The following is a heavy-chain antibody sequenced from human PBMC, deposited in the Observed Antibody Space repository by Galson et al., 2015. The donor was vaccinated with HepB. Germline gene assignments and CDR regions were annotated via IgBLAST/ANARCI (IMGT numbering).Heavy chain of an antibody. J-gene: IGHJ5*02. V-gene: IGHV1-69*13. CDR2: IIPIFVTG. Sequence: SVKVSCKASGGTFSSDPISWVRQAPGQGLEWMGGIIPIFVTGNYAQKFQGRVTIIADESTSTVYMELSSLRSDDTAVYYCARDRGDYGTEYNWFDPWGQGTQVTVSS. CDR1: GGTFSSDP. CDR3: ARDRGDYGTEYNWFDP. D-gene: IGHD2-21*02.